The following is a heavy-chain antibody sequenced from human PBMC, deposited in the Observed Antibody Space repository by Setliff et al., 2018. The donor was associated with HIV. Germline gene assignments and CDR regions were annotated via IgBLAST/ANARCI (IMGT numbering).Heavy chain of an antibody. J-gene: IGHJ6*03. Sequence: SETLSLTCAVYGGSVSGYYWSWIRQPPGKGLEWIGEIDHSGSTHYKPSLKSRFTISVDTSKNQFSLRLNSVTAADTAVYYCARGATLLPGYSDRWEYFYMDVWGKGTTVTVSS. CDR2: IDHSGST. V-gene: IGHV4-34*01. CDR1: GGSVSGYY. D-gene: IGHD5-12*01. CDR3: ARGATLLPGYSDRWEYFYMDV.